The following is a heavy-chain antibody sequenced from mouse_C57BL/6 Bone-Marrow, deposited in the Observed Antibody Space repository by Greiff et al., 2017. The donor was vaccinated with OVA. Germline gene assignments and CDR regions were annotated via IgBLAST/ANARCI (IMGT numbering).Heavy chain of an antibody. D-gene: IGHD2-1*01. CDR3: ARDAGGNYPYWYFDV. V-gene: IGHV7-1*01. Sequence: EVQVVESGGGLVQSGRSLRLSCATSGFTFSDFYMEWVRQAPGKGLEWIAASRNKANDYTTEYSASVKGRFIVSRDTSQSILYLQMNALRAEDTAIYYCARDAGGNYPYWYFDVWGTGTTVTVSS. CDR1: GFTFSDFY. J-gene: IGHJ1*03. CDR2: SRNKANDYTT.